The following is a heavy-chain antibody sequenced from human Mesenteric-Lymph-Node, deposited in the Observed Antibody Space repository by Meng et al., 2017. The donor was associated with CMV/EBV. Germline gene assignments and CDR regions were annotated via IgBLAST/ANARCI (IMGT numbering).Heavy chain of an antibody. V-gene: IGHV4-34*01. CDR2: INHGGTT. J-gene: IGHJ6*02. CDR3: AREKDYYDNSAYNNAPYYGMDV. Sequence: SETLSLTCAVYGGSFSGYYWSWIRQPPGKGLEWIGEINHGGTTNYNPSLKSRVTISIDPSKKQFSLKLTSMTAADTAVYYCAREKDYYDNSAYNNAPYYGMDVWGQGTTVTVSS. CDR1: GGSFSGYY. D-gene: IGHD3-22*01.